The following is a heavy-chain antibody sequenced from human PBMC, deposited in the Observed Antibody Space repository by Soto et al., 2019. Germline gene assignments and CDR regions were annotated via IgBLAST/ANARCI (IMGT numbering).Heavy chain of an antibody. CDR3: ARGDTPMITGMDSFDI. CDR1: GFTFSRYW. CDR2: IKQDGTEK. D-gene: IGHD5-18*01. J-gene: IGHJ3*02. Sequence: GGSLRLSCAASGFTFSRYWMNWVRQAPGKRLEWVANIKQDGTEKNYVDSVKGRFTISRDNARKSLYLQMDSLRAEDTAVYFCARGDTPMITGMDSFDIWGQGTMVTVSS. V-gene: IGHV3-7*01.